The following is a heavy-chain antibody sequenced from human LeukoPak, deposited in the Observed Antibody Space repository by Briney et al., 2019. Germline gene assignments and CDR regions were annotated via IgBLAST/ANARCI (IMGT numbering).Heavy chain of an antibody. CDR3: ARAYSGSYRGAFDI. CDR1: GFTFSIYS. CDR2: INNSSRTI. V-gene: IGHV3-48*01. Sequence: GGSLRLSCAVSGFTFSIYSMNWVRQAPGKGLEWVSCINNSSRTIYYADSVKGRFTISRDNAKDSLYLQMNSLRAEDTAVYYCARAYSGSYRGAFDIWGQGTMVTVSS. J-gene: IGHJ3*02. D-gene: IGHD1-26*01.